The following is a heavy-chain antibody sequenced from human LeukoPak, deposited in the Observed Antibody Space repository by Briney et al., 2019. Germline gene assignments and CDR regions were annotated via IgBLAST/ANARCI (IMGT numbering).Heavy chain of an antibody. CDR1: GYTFTEYN. V-gene: IGHV1-2*02. CDR2: INPNSGGT. D-gene: IGHD3-3*01. CDR3: ARIPSAYYIDF. J-gene: IGHJ4*02. Sequence: ASVKVSCKASGYTFTEYNIHWVRQAPGLGLEWMGWINPNSGGTNFAQKFQGRVTMTRDTSISAAYMELSRLKSDDTAVYYCARIPSAYYIDFWGQGTLVTVSS.